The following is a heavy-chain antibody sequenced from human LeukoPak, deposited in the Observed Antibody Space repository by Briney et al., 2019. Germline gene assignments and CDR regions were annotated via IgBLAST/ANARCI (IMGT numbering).Heavy chain of an antibody. D-gene: IGHD1-7*01. J-gene: IGHJ4*02. V-gene: IGHV4-34*01. CDR1: GGSFSGYY. CDR2: INHSGST. Sequence: PSETLSLTCAVYGGSFSGYYWSWIRQPPGKGLEWIGEINHSGSTNYNPSLKSRVTISVDTSKNQFSLKLSSVTAADTAVYYCARALTGTTSLPLFTRFDYWGQGTLVTVSS. CDR3: ARALTGTTSLPLFTRFDY.